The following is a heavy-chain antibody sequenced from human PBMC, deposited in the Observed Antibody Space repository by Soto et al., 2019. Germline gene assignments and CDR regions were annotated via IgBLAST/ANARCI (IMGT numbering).Heavy chain of an antibody. CDR3: AKDPSSFSGVAPLDY. D-gene: IGHD2-15*01. Sequence: VAVISYDGSNKYYADSVKGRFTISRDNSKNTLYLQMNSLRAEDTAVYYCAKDPSSFSGVAPLDYWGQGTLVTVSS. J-gene: IGHJ4*02. V-gene: IGHV3-30*18. CDR2: ISYDGSNK.